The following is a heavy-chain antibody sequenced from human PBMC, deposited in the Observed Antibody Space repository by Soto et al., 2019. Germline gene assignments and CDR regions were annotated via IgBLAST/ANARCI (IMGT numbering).Heavy chain of an antibody. CDR3: AVNNYCSSTSCYNDFYYGMDV. V-gene: IGHV1-69*06. CDR2: IIPIFGTA. D-gene: IGHD2-2*02. J-gene: IGHJ6*02. CDR1: GGTFSSYA. Sequence: QVQLVQSGAEVKKPGSSVKVSCKASGGTFSSYAISWVRQAPRQGLEWMGGIIPIFGTANYAQKFQGRVTLTADKSASTAYMELSSLRSEDTAVYYCAVNNYCSSTSCYNDFYYGMDVWVQGTTVTVSS.